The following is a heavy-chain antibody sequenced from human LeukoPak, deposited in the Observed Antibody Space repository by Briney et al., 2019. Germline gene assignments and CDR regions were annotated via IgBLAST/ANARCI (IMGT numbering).Heavy chain of an antibody. CDR1: GFTFTSSA. CDR3: ARGATYYYDSSGYSGPFYFDY. V-gene: IGHV1-58*02. J-gene: IGHJ4*02. CDR2: IVVGSGNT. D-gene: IGHD3-22*01. Sequence: GASVKVSCKASGFTFTSSAMQWVRQARGQRLEWIGWIVVGSGNTNYAQKFQERVTITRDMSTSTAYMELSSLRSEDTAVYYCARGATYYYDSSGYSGPFYFDYWDQGTQVTVSS.